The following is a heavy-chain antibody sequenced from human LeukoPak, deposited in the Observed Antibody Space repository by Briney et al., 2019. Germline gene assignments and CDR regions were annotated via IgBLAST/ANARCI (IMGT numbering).Heavy chain of an antibody. Sequence: ASVKVSCKASGYTFTGYYMHWVRQAPGQGLEWMGRINPNSGGTNYAQKFQGRVTMTRDTSISTAYMELSRLRSDDAAVYYCARHRWYSSSWSPRMDVWGKGTTVTVSS. D-gene: IGHD6-13*01. CDR1: GYTFTGYY. J-gene: IGHJ6*03. V-gene: IGHV1-2*06. CDR3: ARHRWYSSSWSPRMDV. CDR2: INPNSGGT.